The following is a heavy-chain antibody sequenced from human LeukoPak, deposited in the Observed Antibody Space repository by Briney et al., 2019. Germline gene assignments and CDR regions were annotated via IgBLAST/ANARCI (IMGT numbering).Heavy chain of an antibody. D-gene: IGHD2-8*02. CDR3: ATYRQVLLPFES. Sequence: GGSLRLSCAASGFTFSSFGMSWVRQAPGKGLEWVSSIFPSGGEIHYADSVRGRFTISRDNSKSTLSLQMNSLRAEDTAIYYCATYRQVLLPFESWGQGTLVTVSS. J-gene: IGHJ4*02. V-gene: IGHV3-23*01. CDR1: GFTFSSFG. CDR2: IFPSGGEI.